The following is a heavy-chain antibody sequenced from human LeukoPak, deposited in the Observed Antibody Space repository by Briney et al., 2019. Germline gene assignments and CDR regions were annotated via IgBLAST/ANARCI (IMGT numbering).Heavy chain of an antibody. J-gene: IGHJ4*02. CDR1: GFTFSSYA. Sequence: QPGRSLRLSCAASGFTFSSYAMHWVRQAPGKGLEWVAVISYDGSNKYYADSVKGRFTISRDNSKNTLYLQMNSLRAEDTAVYYCARDSPYSGSWYAIDYWGQGTLVTVSS. D-gene: IGHD6-13*01. CDR2: ISYDGSNK. V-gene: IGHV3-30-3*01. CDR3: ARDSPYSGSWYAIDY.